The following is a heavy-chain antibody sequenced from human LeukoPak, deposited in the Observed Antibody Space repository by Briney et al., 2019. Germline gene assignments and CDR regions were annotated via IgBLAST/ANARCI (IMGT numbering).Heavy chain of an antibody. Sequence: SETLSLTCTVSAGSIGSYYWSWIRQPPGKGLEWIGYIYYSGSTNYNPSLKSRVTISVDTSKNQFSLKLSSVTAADTAVYYCARHVGDFDWLIDYWGQGTLVTVSS. CDR1: AGSIGSYY. CDR2: IYYSGST. CDR3: ARHVGDFDWLIDY. V-gene: IGHV4-59*08. D-gene: IGHD3-9*01. J-gene: IGHJ4*02.